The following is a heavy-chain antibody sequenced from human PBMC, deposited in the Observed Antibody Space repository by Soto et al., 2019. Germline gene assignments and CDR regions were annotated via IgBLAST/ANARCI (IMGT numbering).Heavy chain of an antibody. CDR3: TRQPYYDILTGHYYFYAMDV. V-gene: IGHV3-73*01. J-gene: IGHJ6*02. Sequence: GSLRLSCAASGFTFSGSAMHWVRPASGKGLEWVGRVRSKADTYATAYAASMKGRFTISRDDSKNTAYLQMNSLKTEDTAMYYCTRQPYYDILTGHYYFYAMDVWGQGTTVTVSS. CDR2: VRSKADTYAT. CDR1: GFTFSGSA. D-gene: IGHD3-9*01.